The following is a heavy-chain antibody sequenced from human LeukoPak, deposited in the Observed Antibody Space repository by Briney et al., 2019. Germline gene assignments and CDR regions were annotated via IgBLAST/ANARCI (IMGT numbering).Heavy chain of an antibody. V-gene: IGHV3-30*18. Sequence: GGSLRLSCAASGFTFSSYGMHWVRQAPGKGLEWVAVISYDGSNKYYADSVKGRFTISRDNSKNTLYLQMNSLRAEDTAVYYCAKDLALYGDYEGGDYYGMDVWGQGTTVTVSS. CDR1: GFTFSSYG. J-gene: IGHJ6*02. CDR2: ISYDGSNK. D-gene: IGHD4-17*01. CDR3: AKDLALYGDYEGGDYYGMDV.